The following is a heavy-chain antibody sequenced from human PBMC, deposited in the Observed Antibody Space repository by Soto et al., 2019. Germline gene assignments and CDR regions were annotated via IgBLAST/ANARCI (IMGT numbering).Heavy chain of an antibody. Sequence: QVQLVQSGAAVKKPGASVKVSCAASGGSLNNYAVSWVRRTPGQGFEWLGEIIPAFGTPNYAQKFQDRVTITTDVLTNTVFMELSSLRSEDTAEYYCAREGLRRGALDYWGQGSLVT. CDR2: IIPAFGTP. V-gene: IGHV1-69*01. CDR1: GGSLNNYA. CDR3: AREGLRRGALDY. J-gene: IGHJ4*02. D-gene: IGHD6-6*01.